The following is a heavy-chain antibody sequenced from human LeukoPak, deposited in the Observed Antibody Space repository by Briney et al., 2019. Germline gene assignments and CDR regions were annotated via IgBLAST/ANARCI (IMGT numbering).Heavy chain of an antibody. D-gene: IGHD2-2*01. CDR1: GINFSTHS. V-gene: IGHV3-21*01. CDR3: ARPATGYCSSAGCHWDS. Sequence: GSLKLSCAASGINFSTHSLYWVRQAPGKGLEWVPSISASSNFIHYAESVRGRFTISRDNAKNSLYLQMNSLGAQDTAVYYCARPATGYCSSAGCHWDSWGQGTLVTVSS. J-gene: IGHJ4*02. CDR2: ISASSNFI.